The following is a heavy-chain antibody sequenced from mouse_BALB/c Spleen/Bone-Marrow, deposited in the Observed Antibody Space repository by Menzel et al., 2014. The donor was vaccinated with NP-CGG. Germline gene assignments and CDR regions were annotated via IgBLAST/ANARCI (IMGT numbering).Heavy chain of an antibody. CDR1: GFTFTDYY. V-gene: IGHV7-3*02. CDR2: IRNKGNGYTT. D-gene: IGHD1-1*01. Sequence: DVKLQESGGGLVQPGGSLRLSCATSGFTFTDYYMSWVRQPPGKALEWLVFIRNKGNGYTTEYSASVKGRFTISRDNSQSILYLQMNTLRAEDSATYYCARDDYGFDYWGQGTTLTVSS. CDR3: ARDDYGFDY. J-gene: IGHJ2*01.